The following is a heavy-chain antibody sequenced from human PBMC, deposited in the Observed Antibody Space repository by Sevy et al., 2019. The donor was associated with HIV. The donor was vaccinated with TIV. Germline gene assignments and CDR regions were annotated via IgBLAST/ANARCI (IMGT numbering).Heavy chain of an antibody. J-gene: IGHJ4*02. Sequence: SETLSLTCTVSGGSISSNYWSWIRQPPGKGLEWIGYIYSSGSYYNPSLKSRVSISMDTPKNQFSLKLNSVTAADTAVYYCARSSGYSYGDFDYWGQGTLVTVSS. CDR1: GGSISSNY. CDR2: IYSSGS. D-gene: IGHD5-18*01. CDR3: ARSSGYSYGDFDY. V-gene: IGHV4-59*01.